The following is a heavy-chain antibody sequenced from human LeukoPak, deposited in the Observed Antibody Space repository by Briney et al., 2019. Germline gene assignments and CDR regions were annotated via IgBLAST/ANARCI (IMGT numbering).Heavy chain of an antibody. CDR3: VKQLSSSACSSYDY. CDR2: ISGNGGAT. CDR1: GFTFSSYV. V-gene: IGHV3-23*01. Sequence: GGSLRLSCAASGFTFSSYVMNWVRQAPGKGLEWVSTISGNGGATYYADSVKGRFTISRDNSKNTLYLQLNSLRDEDTAIYYCVKQLSSSACSSYDYWGQGTLVTVSS. J-gene: IGHJ4*02. D-gene: IGHD3-10*02.